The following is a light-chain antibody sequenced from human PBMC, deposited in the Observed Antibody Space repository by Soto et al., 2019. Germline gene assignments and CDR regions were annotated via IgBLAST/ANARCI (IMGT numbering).Light chain of an antibody. V-gene: IGKV3-15*01. CDR3: QQYKLWYT. Sequence: EIVMTQSPATLSVSPGERVTLSCRASQSVNSDLAWYQQKPDQAPRLLIYDASTRATGIPARFSGSGSGTEFTLTISSLQSEDFAVYYCQQYKLWYTFAQGTKLEIK. J-gene: IGKJ2*01. CDR1: QSVNSD. CDR2: DAS.